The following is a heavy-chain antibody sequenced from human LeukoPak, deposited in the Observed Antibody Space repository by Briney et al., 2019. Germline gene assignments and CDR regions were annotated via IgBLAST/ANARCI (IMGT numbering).Heavy chain of an antibody. D-gene: IGHD2-21*02. V-gene: IGHV3-23*01. CDR2: IGASGGTT. Sequence: SGGSLRLSCAGSGFTFNTYSMTWVRQAPGKGLEWVSVIGASGGTTYYADSVKGRFTISRDNSKNTLYLQMNSLRVDDTAVYYCAKPKLLHAFDFWGQGTMVSVSS. CDR1: GFTFNTYS. J-gene: IGHJ3*01. CDR3: AKPKLLHAFDF.